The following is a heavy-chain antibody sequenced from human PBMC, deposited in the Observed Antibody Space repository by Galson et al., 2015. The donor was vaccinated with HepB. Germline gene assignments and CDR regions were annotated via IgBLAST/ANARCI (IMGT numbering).Heavy chain of an antibody. CDR1: GFTFNNAW. D-gene: IGHD3-10*01. Sequence: SLRLSCAASGFTFNNAWMNWVRQAPGKGLEWVGRIKSKAEDGTTIYAAPVRGRFTISRDDSKNTLYLQMNSLTTEDTAVYYCATSFGFGYGESPVAVDYWGQGPLVTVSS. CDR3: ATSFGFGYGESPVAVDY. CDR2: IKSKAEDGTT. J-gene: IGHJ4*02. V-gene: IGHV3-15*01.